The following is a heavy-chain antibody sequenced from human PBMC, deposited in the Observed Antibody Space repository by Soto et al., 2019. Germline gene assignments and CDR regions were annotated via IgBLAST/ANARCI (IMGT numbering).Heavy chain of an antibody. CDR3: ARVLLYDFWSGYYSVSNWFDP. CDR2: INHSGST. V-gene: IGHV4-34*01. CDR1: GGSFSGYY. Sequence: QVQLQQWGAGLLKPSETLSLTCAVYGGSFSGYYWSWIRQPPGKGLEWIGEINHSGSTNYNPSLKSRVTISVDTSKNQFSLKLSSVTAADTAVYYCARVLLYDFWSGYYSVSNWFDPWGQGTLVTVSS. D-gene: IGHD3-3*01. J-gene: IGHJ5*02.